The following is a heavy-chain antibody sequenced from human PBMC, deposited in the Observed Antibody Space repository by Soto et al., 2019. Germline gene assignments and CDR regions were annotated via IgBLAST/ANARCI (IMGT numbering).Heavy chain of an antibody. V-gene: IGHV3-30-3*01. CDR3: ARDSSPPTTVTTDYGMDV. D-gene: IGHD4-4*01. Sequence: GGSLRLSCAASGFTFSIYAMHWVRQAPGKGLEWVAVISYDGSNKYYADSVKGRFTISRDNSKNTLYLQMNSLRAEDTAVYYCARDSSPPTTVTTDYGMDVWGQGTTVTVSS. J-gene: IGHJ6*02. CDR2: ISYDGSNK. CDR1: GFTFSIYA.